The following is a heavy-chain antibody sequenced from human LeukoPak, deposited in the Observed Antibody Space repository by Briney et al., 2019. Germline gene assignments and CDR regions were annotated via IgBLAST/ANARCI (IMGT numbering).Heavy chain of an antibody. CDR2: ISGSGGST. D-gene: IGHD6-6*01. J-gene: IGHJ4*02. Sequence: GGSLRHSCAASGFTFSSYAMSWVRQAPGKGLEWVSAISGSGGSTYYADSVKGRFTISRDNSKNTLYLQMNSLRAEDTAVYYCAKGSQSRSIAWVGYWGQGTLVTVSS. CDR3: AKGSQSRSIAWVGY. V-gene: IGHV3-23*01. CDR1: GFTFSSYA.